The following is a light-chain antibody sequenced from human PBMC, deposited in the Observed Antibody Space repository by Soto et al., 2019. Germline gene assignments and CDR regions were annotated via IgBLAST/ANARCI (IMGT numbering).Light chain of an antibody. V-gene: IGKV2-24*01. CDR3: MQATEFPIT. Sequence: DIVMTQTPLSSPVTLAQPASISCRSSRSLVSSNGNTYLGWLQQRPGQPPRLLIYKISERFSGVPDRFSGSGAGTDFTLKISRVEAEDVGVYYCMQATEFPITFGQGTRLEIK. J-gene: IGKJ5*01. CDR1: RSLVSSNGNTY. CDR2: KIS.